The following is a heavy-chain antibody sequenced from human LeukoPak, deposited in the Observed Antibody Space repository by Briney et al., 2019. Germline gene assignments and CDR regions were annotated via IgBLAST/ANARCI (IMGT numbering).Heavy chain of an antibody. CDR3: ARVRVAATINWFDP. CDR2: IKQDGSEK. D-gene: IGHD2-15*01. CDR1: GFTFSSYA. J-gene: IGHJ5*02. Sequence: GGSLRLSCAASGFTFSSYAMSWVRQAPGKGLEWVANIKQDGSEKYYVDSVKGRYTISRDNAKNSLYLQMNSLRAEDTAVYYCARVRVAATINWFDPWGQGTLVTVSS. V-gene: IGHV3-7*01.